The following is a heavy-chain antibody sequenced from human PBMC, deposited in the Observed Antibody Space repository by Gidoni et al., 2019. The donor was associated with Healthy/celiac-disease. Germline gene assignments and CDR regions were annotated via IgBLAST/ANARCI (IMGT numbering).Heavy chain of an antibody. CDR1: VRSFSGYY. V-gene: IGHV4-34*01. J-gene: IGHJ6*02. D-gene: IGHD3-3*01. Sequence: QVQLQQWGAGLLKPSAPLSLTCAVYVRSFSGYYWSWIRQPPGKGLEGIGEINKSGSTKYNPSIKSRVTISVDKSKNQFSLKLSYVTAADTAGYYCARQGYDFWRGYRYYYYGMDVWGQGTTVTVSS. CDR2: INKSGST. CDR3: ARQGYDFWRGYRYYYYGMDV.